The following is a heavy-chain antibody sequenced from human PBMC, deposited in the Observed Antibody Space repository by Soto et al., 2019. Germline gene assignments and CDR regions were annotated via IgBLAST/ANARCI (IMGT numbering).Heavy chain of an antibody. CDR2: IIPIFGTA. D-gene: IGHD3-9*01. CDR3: ARDRILTGYYPYYGMDV. CDR1: GGTFSSYA. V-gene: IGHV1-69*13. Sequence: SVKVSCKASGGTFSSYAISWVRQAPGQGLEWMGGIIPIFGTANYAQKFQGRVTITADESTSTAYMELSSLRSEDTAVYYCARDRILTGYYPYYGMDVWGQGTTVTVSS. J-gene: IGHJ6*02.